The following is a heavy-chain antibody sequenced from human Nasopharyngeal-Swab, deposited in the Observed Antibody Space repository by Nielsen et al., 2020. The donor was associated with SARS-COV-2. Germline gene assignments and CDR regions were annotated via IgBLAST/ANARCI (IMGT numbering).Heavy chain of an antibody. CDR3: ARNTYYYGSAYNWFDP. V-gene: IGHV7-4-1*02. Sequence: ASVKVSCKASGYTFTSSAMNWVRQAPGQGLEWMGWINTNTGNPTYAQGFTGRFVFSLDTSVSTAYLQISSLKAEDTAVYYCARNTYYYGSAYNWFDPWGQGTLVTVSS. CDR2: INTNTGNP. D-gene: IGHD3-10*01. J-gene: IGHJ5*02. CDR1: GYTFTSSA.